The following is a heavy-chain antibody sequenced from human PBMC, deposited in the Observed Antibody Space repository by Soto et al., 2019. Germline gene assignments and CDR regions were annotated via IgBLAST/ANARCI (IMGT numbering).Heavy chain of an antibody. CDR3: AGRLPTYGLRAF. CDR2: IFYTGTT. J-gene: IGHJ4*02. V-gene: IGHV4-39*01. CDR1: GGSINSNQYY. Sequence: SETLSLTCTVSGGSINSNQYYWDWFRQPPGKGLEWIGSIFYTGTTYYNPSLESRVTMFVDTSSNQFSLNLTSVTATEMVFYYCAGRLPTYGLRAFWGKGTPVPVS. D-gene: IGHD3-10*01.